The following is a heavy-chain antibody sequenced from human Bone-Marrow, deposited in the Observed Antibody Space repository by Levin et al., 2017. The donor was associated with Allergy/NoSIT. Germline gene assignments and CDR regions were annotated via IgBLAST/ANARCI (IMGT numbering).Heavy chain of an antibody. D-gene: IGHD6-19*01. Sequence: PSETLSLTCAVSGGSIVTNDRWSWVRQPPGKGLEWIGETHHTGSTKYNPSLKSRVTISVDKSNNHFSLRLTSVTAADTAVYYCARQGGWYCDFWGQGTLVTVSS. CDR3: ARQGGWYCDF. CDR2: THHTGST. V-gene: IGHV4-4*02. CDR1: GGSIVTNDR. J-gene: IGHJ4*02.